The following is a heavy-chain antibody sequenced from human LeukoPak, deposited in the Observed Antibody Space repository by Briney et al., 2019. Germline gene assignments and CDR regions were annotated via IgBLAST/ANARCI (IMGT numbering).Heavy chain of an antibody. V-gene: IGHV3-73*01. CDR2: IRTKPNNYAT. J-gene: IGHJ6*02. D-gene: IGHD1-14*01. CDR1: GFIFSDSA. Sequence: PGGSLGLSCAASGFIFSDSAMHWVRQASGRRLEWVGRIRTKPNNYATAYAASVKGRFTISRDDSKNTAYLQMNSLKTEDTAVYYCTNHFYGLDVWGQGTTVTVSS. CDR3: TNHFYGLDV.